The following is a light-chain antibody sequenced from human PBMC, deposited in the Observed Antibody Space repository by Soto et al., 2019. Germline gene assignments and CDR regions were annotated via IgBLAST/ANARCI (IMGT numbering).Light chain of an antibody. Sequence: QSVLTQPPSASGTPGQRVTISCSGSSSNIGTNYVYWHQHLPGTAPRPLIYKHDQRPSGGPDRFAGSKSGTSASLAISGLRPEEESDYDCVTWDDRRRAGVFGGGTKLTVL. CDR2: KHD. CDR1: SSNIGTNY. CDR3: VTWDDRRRAGV. J-gene: IGLJ3*02. V-gene: IGLV1-47*01.